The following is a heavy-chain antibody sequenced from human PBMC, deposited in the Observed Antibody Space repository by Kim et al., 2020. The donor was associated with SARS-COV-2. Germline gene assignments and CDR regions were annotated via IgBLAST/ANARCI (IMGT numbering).Heavy chain of an antibody. V-gene: IGHV3-48*02. D-gene: IGHD1-1*01. J-gene: IGHJ4*02. CDR1: GFIFSSDP. Sequence: GGSLRLSCAASGFIFSSDPMNWVRQAPGKGLEWVSNIRSGGSDKYYADSVKGRFTISRDNAKNSLYLQMDSLRDEDTAVYYCARDYKWAFDSWDRGAL. CDR3: ARDYKWAFDS. CDR2: IRSGGSDK.